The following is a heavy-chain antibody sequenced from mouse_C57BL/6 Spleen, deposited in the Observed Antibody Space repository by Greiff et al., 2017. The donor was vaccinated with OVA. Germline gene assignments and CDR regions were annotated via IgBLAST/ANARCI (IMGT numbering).Heavy chain of an antibody. CDR3: AGGDYYGSSYAMDY. Sequence: QVQLQESGPELVKPGASVKISCKASGYAFSSSWMNWVKQRPGKGLEWIGRIYPGDGDTNYNGKFKGKATLTADKSSSTAYMQLSSLTSEDSAVYFGAGGDYYGSSYAMDYWGQGTSVTVSS. CDR1: GYAFSSSW. CDR2: IYPGDGDT. J-gene: IGHJ4*01. V-gene: IGHV1-82*01. D-gene: IGHD1-1*01.